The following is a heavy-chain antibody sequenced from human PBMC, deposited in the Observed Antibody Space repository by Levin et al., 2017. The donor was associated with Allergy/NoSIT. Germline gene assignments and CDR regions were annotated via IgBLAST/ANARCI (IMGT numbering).Heavy chain of an antibody. D-gene: IGHD3-10*01. Sequence: GGSLRLSCAASGFTFSSYGMHWVRQAPGKGLEWVAVIWYDGSNKYYADSVKGRFTISRDNSKNTLYLQMNSLRAEDTAVYYCARVYRPRPPTMVRGNYYMDVWGKGTTVTVSS. J-gene: IGHJ6*03. CDR2: IWYDGSNK. CDR1: GFTFSSYG. V-gene: IGHV3-33*01. CDR3: ARVYRPRPPTMVRGNYYMDV.